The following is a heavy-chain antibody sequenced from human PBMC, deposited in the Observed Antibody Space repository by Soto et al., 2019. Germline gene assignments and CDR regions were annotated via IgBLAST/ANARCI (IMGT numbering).Heavy chain of an antibody. Sequence: SETLSLTCTVSGGSVSSGSYHWSWIRQPPGKGLVGFVYIYYSGSTNDNPSLKSRVTISVDTSKSQFSLKLSSVTAADTVVYYCAREGLLWFGELAYPHYYDSGMDVWGQGTTVTVSS. CDR1: GGSVSSGSYH. CDR3: AREGLLWFGELAYPHYYDSGMDV. J-gene: IGHJ6*02. V-gene: IGHV4-61*01. D-gene: IGHD3-10*01. CDR2: IYYSGST.